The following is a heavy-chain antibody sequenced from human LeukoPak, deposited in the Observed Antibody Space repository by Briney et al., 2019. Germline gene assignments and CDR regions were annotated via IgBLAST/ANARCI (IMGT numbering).Heavy chain of an antibody. CDR3: AREGSGFDY. D-gene: IGHD1-26*01. Sequence: GRSLRLSCAASGFTFSSYGMHWVRQAPGKGLEWVAGSTNRGNNYGTGYAASVKGRFTISRDDSKNSLFLQMNSLKTEDTAVYYCAREGSGFDYWGQGTLVAVSS. V-gene: IGHV3-72*01. CDR2: STNRGNNYGT. J-gene: IGHJ4*02. CDR1: GFTFSSYG.